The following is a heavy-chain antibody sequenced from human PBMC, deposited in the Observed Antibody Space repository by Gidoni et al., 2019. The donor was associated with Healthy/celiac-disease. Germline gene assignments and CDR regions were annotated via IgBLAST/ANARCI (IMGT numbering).Heavy chain of an antibody. V-gene: IGHV3-23*01. CDR2: ISGSGGST. CDR3: AKDGIYSGSPIDY. Sequence: EVQLLESGGGLVQPGGSLRLACAASGFTFSSYAMSWFRQAPGNGLEWVSAISGSGGSTYYADSVKGRFTISRDNSKNTLYLQMNSLRAEDTAVYYCAKDGIYSGSPIDYWGQGTLVTVSS. D-gene: IGHD1-26*01. J-gene: IGHJ4*02. CDR1: GFTFSSYA.